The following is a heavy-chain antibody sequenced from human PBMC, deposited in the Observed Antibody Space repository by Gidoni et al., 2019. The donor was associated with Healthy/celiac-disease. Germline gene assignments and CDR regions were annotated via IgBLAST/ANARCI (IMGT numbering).Heavy chain of an antibody. D-gene: IGHD2-15*01. CDR2: IGTAGDT. CDR1: GFTFSSYD. CDR3: ARGSGPSGLDP. J-gene: IGHJ5*02. V-gene: IGHV3-13*01. Sequence: EVQLVESGGGLVQPGGSLRLSFAASGFTFSSYDMHWVRQATGNGLEWVSAIGTAGDTYYPGSVKGRFTISRENAKNSLYLQMNSLRAGDTAVYYCARGSGPSGLDPWGQGTLVTVSS.